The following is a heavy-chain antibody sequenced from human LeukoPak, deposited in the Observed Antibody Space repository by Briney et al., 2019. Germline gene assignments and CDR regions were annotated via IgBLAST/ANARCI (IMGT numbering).Heavy chain of an antibody. Sequence: GRSLRLSCAASGFTFSSYGMHWVRQAPGKGLEWVAVISYDGSNKYYADSVKGRFTISRDNSKNTLYLQMNSLRAEDTAVYYCAKGGTTLLGFDPWGQGTLVTVSS. V-gene: IGHV3-30*18. CDR1: GFTFSSYG. CDR3: AKGGTTLLGFDP. J-gene: IGHJ5*02. D-gene: IGHD4-17*01. CDR2: ISYDGSNK.